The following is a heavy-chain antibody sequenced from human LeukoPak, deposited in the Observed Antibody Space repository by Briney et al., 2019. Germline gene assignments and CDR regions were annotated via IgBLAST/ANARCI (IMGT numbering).Heavy chain of an antibody. CDR3: ARGYDFWSGYTPLDY. CDR1: GGSISSYY. CDR2: FYYSGST. D-gene: IGHD3-3*01. V-gene: IGHV4-59*01. J-gene: IGHJ4*02. Sequence: PSETLPLTCTVSGGSISSYYWSWIRQPPGKGLEWIGYFYYSGSTNYNPSLKSRVTISVDTSKNQFSLKLSSVTAADTAVYYCARGYDFWSGYTPLDYWGQGTLVTVSS.